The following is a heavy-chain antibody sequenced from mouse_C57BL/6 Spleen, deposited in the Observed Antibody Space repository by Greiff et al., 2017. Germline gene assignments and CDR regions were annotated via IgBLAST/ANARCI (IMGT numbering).Heavy chain of an antibody. Sequence: QVQLQASGAELVQPGASVKISCKASGYAFSSYWMNWVKQRPGTGLEWIGQIYPGDGDTNYNGKFKGKATLTADKSSSTAYMQLSSLTSEDSAVYFCARGCSSYFDVWGTGTTVTVSS. J-gene: IGHJ1*03. CDR2: IYPGDGDT. D-gene: IGHD1-1*01. V-gene: IGHV1-80*01. CDR3: ARGCSSYFDV. CDR1: GYAFSSYW.